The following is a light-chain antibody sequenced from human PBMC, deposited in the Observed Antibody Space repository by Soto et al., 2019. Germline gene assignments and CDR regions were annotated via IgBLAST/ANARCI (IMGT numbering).Light chain of an antibody. CDR1: SSDVGGYNY. CDR2: DVR. J-gene: IGLJ2*01. Sequence: QSVLTQPASVSGSPGQSITISCTGTSSDVGGYNYVSWYQQHPGKAPKLMIYDVRNRPSGVSNRFSGSKSGNTASLTISGLQAEDEADYYCSSYTSSSTQFGGGTKLTVL. V-gene: IGLV2-14*01. CDR3: SSYTSSSTQ.